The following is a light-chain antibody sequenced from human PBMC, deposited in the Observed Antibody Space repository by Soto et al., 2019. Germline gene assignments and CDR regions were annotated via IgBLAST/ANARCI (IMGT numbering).Light chain of an antibody. CDR1: QSVSNNY. CDR3: QQYGSSGT. V-gene: IGKV3-20*01. Sequence: EIVLKHSPGTLALSPCDRATLSFRASQSVSNNYLAWYQQKPGQAPRLLIYGASNRATGIPDRFSGSGSGTDFTLTISRLEPEDFAVYYCQQYGSSGTFGQGTKVDIK. CDR2: GAS. J-gene: IGKJ1*01.